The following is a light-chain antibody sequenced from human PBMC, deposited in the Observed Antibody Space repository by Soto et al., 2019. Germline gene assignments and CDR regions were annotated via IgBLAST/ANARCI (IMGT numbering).Light chain of an antibody. CDR3: QQSYSPPWT. CDR2: AAS. V-gene: IGKV1-39*01. J-gene: IGKJ1*01. Sequence: DIQMTQSPSSLSASVGDRVTITCRASQSISNYLNWYQQKPGKAPKLLISAASNLQSGVPSRFSGSGSGTDFTLTINSLQREDFAIYYCQQSYSPPWTFGQGTKGDIK. CDR1: QSISNY.